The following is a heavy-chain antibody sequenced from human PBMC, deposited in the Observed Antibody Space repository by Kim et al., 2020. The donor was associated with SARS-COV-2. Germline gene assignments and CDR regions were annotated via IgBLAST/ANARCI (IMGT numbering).Heavy chain of an antibody. CDR1: GYTFTSYG. V-gene: IGHV1-18*01. J-gene: IGHJ5*02. D-gene: IGHD4-17*01. Sequence: ASVKVSCKASGYTFTSYGISWVRQAPGQGLEWMGWISAYNGNTNYAQKLQGRVTMTTDTSTSTAYMELRSLRSDDTAVYYCARVVDYGDYRNWFDPWGQGTLVTVSS. CDR3: ARVVDYGDYRNWFDP. CDR2: ISAYNGNT.